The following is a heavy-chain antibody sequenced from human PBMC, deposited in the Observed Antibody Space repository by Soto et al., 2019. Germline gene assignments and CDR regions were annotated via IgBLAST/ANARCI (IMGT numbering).Heavy chain of an antibody. Sequence: GASVKVSCKASGYTFTNYGISWVRQAPGQGPEWMGWISGYNGDTNYAQKVQGRLTMTTDTSTSTAYMELRSLRSDDTAVYYCARGGSTWSAEYYQHWGQGTLVTVSS. CDR1: GYTFTNYG. D-gene: IGHD6-13*01. CDR3: ARGGSTWSAEYYQH. J-gene: IGHJ1*01. V-gene: IGHV1-18*01. CDR2: ISGYNGDT.